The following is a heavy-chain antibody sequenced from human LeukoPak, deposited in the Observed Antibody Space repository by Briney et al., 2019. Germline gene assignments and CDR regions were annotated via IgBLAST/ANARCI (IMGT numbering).Heavy chain of an antibody. CDR2: ISSSGSTI. CDR3: AGGGRSSSAY. J-gene: IGHJ4*02. V-gene: IGHV3-48*03. CDR1: GFIFSTYE. Sequence: GGSLRLSCAASGFIFSTYEMLWVRQAPGEGLEWISYISSSGSTIYYADSVKGRFTISRDNAKNSLYLQMNPLRVEDTAVYYCAGGGRSSSAYWGQGPLVTVSS. D-gene: IGHD6-6*01.